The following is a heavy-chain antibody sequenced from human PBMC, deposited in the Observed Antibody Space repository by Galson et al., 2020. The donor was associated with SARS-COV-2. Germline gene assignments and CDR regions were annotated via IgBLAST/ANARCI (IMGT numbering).Heavy chain of an antibody. CDR1: GFTFSSYW. CDR2: IKQDGSEK. V-gene: IGHV3-7*01. CDR3: ARSPSSSWYFSY. D-gene: IGHD6-13*01. J-gene: IGHJ4*02. Sequence: QLGESLKISCAASGFTFSSYWMSWVRQAPGKGLEWVANIKQDGSEKYYVDSVKGRFTISRDNAKNSLYLQMNSLRAEDTAVYYCARSPSSSWYFSYWGQGTLVTVSS.